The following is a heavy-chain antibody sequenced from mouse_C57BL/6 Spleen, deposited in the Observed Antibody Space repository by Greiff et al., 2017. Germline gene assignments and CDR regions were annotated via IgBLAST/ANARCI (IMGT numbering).Heavy chain of an antibody. Sequence: EVQVVESGGGLVKPGGSLKLSCAASGFTFSSYAMSWVRQTPEKRLEWVATISDGGSYTYYPDNVKGRFTISRDNAKNNLYLQMSHLKSEDTAMYYCAREVNYLYAMDYWGQGTSVTVSS. CDR2: ISDGGSYT. CDR3: AREVNYLYAMDY. CDR1: GFTFSSYA. D-gene: IGHD5-5*01. V-gene: IGHV5-4*01. J-gene: IGHJ4*01.